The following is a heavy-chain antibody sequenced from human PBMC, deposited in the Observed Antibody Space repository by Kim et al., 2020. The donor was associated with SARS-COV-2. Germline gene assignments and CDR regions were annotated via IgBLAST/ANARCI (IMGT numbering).Heavy chain of an antibody. J-gene: IGHJ6*02. CDR1: GFTFSSYG. V-gene: IGHV3-30*18. CDR2: ISYDGSNK. CDR3: AKGPYCSSTSCYHYYYYGMDV. D-gene: IGHD2-2*01. Sequence: GGSLRLSCAASGFTFSSYGMHWVRQAPGKGLEWVAVISYDGSNKYYADSVEGRFTISRDNSKNTLYLQMNSLRAEDTAVYYCAKGPYCSSTSCYHYYYYGMDVWGQGTTVTVSS.